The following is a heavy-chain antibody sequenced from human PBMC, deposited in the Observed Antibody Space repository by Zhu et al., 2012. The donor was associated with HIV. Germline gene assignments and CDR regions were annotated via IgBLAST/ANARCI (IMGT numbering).Heavy chain of an antibody. Sequence: QVQLQESGPGLVKPSDTLSLTCNVSGGSITSNNYYWGWIRQPPGKGLEWIGSIYYSGSTHYNPSLKSRVTTSLNTSKNQFSLKLSSVTAADTAVYYCARHLRLYDSSGYYAYYFNYWGQGILVTVSS. D-gene: IGHD3-22*01. J-gene: IGHJ4*02. CDR1: GGSITSNNYY. CDR3: ARHLRLYDSSGYYAYYFNY. V-gene: IGHV4-39*07. CDR2: IYYSGST.